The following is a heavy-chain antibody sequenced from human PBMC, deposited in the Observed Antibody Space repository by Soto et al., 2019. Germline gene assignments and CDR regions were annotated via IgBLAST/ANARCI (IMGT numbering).Heavy chain of an antibody. Sequence: PGGSLRLSCAASGFTFSSYAMHWVRQAPGKGLEYVSAISSNGDSTYYADSVKGRFTISRDNSWNTLYLQMSSLRAEDTAVYYYVKRPGILNGYLDLWGQGTLVTVSS. J-gene: IGHJ5*02. CDR1: GFTFSSYA. CDR3: VKRPGILNGYLDL. CDR2: ISSNGDST. D-gene: IGHD3-9*01. V-gene: IGHV3-64D*06.